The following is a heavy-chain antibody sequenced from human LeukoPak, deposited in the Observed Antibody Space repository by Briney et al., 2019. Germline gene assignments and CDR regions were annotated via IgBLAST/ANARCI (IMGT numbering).Heavy chain of an antibody. CDR1: GFSFINAW. Sequence: GGSLRLSCAASGFSFINAWMSWVRLAPGKGLEWVSAITAGGDGTYYADSVKGRFTISRDNLKNMVFLQMNSLRAEDTAIYYCAKSHASIWNVYDYWGQGTLVTVSS. V-gene: IGHV3-23*01. CDR3: AKSHASIWNVYDY. D-gene: IGHD1-1*01. J-gene: IGHJ4*02. CDR2: ITAGGDGT.